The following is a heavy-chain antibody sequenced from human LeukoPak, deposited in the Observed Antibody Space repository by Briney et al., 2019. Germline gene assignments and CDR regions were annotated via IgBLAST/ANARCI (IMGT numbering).Heavy chain of an antibody. CDR3: ARGPKPTNDFYYYYMDV. CDR2: INPNSGGT. Sequence: ASVKVSCKASGYTFTVYYMHWVRQAPGQGLEWMGWINPNSGGTNYTQKFQGRVTMTRDTSISTAYMELSRLRSDDTAVYYCARGPKPTNDFYYYYMDVWGKGTTVTVSS. V-gene: IGHV1-2*02. J-gene: IGHJ6*03. CDR1: GYTFTVYY.